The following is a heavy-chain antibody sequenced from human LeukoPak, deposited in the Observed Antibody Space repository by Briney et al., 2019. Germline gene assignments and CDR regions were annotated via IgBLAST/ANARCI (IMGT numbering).Heavy chain of an antibody. CDR3: ARFQYKAAFDI. D-gene: IGHD1-1*01. Sequence: SETLSLTCSVSGDSLSKYFWSWIRQSPGKGLEWIGHIHYSGSTNYNPSLKNRVTMSVDTSKNQFSLKLNSVTAAATAVYYCARFQYKAAFDIWGQGTMVTVSS. CDR2: IHYSGST. J-gene: IGHJ3*02. CDR1: GDSLSKYF. V-gene: IGHV4-59*01.